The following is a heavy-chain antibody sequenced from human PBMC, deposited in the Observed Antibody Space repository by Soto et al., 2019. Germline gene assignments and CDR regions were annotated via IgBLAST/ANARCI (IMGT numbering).Heavy chain of an antibody. CDR1: GFTFSSYA. CDR3: ARDEVYAFDI. V-gene: IGHV3-30-3*01. CDR2: ISYDGSNK. Sequence: GGSLRLSCAASGFTFSSYAMHWVRQAPGKGLEWVAVISYDGSNKYYADSVKGRFTISRDNSKNTLYLQMNSLRAEDTAVYYCARDEVYAFDIWGQGTMVTVSS. J-gene: IGHJ3*02.